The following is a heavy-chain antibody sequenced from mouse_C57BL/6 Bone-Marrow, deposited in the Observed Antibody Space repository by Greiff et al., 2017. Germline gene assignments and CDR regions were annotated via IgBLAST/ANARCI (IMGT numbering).Heavy chain of an antibody. CDR2: ISDGGSYT. Sequence: EVMLVESGGGLVKPGGSLKFSCAASGFTFSSYAMSWVRQTPEKRLAWVATISDGGSYTYYPDNVQGRFTISRDNAKNNLYLQMSHLKSEDTAMYYCARHYDYDVYAMDYWGQGTSVTVSS. D-gene: IGHD2-4*01. CDR1: GFTFSSYA. V-gene: IGHV5-4*03. CDR3: ARHYDYDVYAMDY. J-gene: IGHJ4*01.